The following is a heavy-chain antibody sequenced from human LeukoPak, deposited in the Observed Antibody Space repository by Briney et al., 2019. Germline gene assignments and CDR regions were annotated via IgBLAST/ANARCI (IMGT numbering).Heavy chain of an antibody. CDR3: ATDSPETAAFDY. V-gene: IGHV3-11*01. D-gene: IGHD1-1*01. Sequence: PGGSLGLSCAASGFTFSDYYMSWIRQAPGKGLEWVSYISSSGSTIYYADSVKGRFTISRDNAKNSLYLQMDSLRAEDTAVYYCATDSPETAAFDYWGQGTLVTVSS. J-gene: IGHJ4*02. CDR2: ISSSGSTI. CDR1: GFTFSDYY.